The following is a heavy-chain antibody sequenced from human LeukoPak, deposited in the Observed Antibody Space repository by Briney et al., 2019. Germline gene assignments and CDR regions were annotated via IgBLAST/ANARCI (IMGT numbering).Heavy chain of an antibody. Sequence: GGSLRLSCAASGFTFSSYSMNWVRQAPGKGLEWVSSISSSSSYIYYADSVKGRFTISRDNAKNSLYLQMNSLRAEDTAVYYCARKGSWKYYYYYMDVWGKGTTVTVSS. V-gene: IGHV3-21*01. CDR3: ARKGSWKYYYYYMDV. J-gene: IGHJ6*03. CDR1: GFTFSSYS. D-gene: IGHD1-26*01. CDR2: ISSSSSYI.